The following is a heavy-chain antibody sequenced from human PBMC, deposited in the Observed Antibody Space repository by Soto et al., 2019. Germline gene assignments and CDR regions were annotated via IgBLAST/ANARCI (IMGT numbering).Heavy chain of an antibody. D-gene: IGHD2-2*01. Sequence: PGGSLRLSCEVSGFTFSSYEMYWVRQAPGKGLEWVAYISSSGETVYYAGSVQGRFTISRDNAKNSLYLQMSSLGAEDMAVYYCAREGFYAMDVWGQGTTVTVSS. J-gene: IGHJ6*02. V-gene: IGHV3-48*03. CDR3: AREGFYAMDV. CDR2: ISSSGETV. CDR1: GFTFSSYE.